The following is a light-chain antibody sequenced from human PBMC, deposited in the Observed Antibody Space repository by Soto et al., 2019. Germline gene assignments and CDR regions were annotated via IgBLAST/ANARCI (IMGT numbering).Light chain of an antibody. V-gene: IGLV1-44*01. CDR3: GTWDDSLKSYM. CDR2: SSN. Sequence: QSVLTQPPSASGTPGQSVTISCSGNSSNIGNNPVNWYQQLPGTAPKLLIYSSNQRPSGVPYRISGSKSGASASLAITVLQSDDEADYYCGTWDDSLKSYMFGGGTQLTVL. CDR1: SSNIGNNP. J-gene: IGLJ3*02.